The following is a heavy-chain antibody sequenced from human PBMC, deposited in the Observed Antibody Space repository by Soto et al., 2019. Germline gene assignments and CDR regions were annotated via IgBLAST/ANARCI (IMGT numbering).Heavy chain of an antibody. V-gene: IGHV3-30-3*01. CDR2: ISYDGSNK. D-gene: IGHD4-4*01. Sequence: GGSLRLSCAASGFTFSSYAMHWVRQAPGKGLEWVAVISYDGSNKYYADSVKGRFTISRDNSKNTLYLQMNSLRAEDTAVYYSARDRLSNYRTRSLGVIDYWGQGTLVTVSS. CDR3: ARDRLSNYRTRSLGVIDY. J-gene: IGHJ4*02. CDR1: GFTFSSYA.